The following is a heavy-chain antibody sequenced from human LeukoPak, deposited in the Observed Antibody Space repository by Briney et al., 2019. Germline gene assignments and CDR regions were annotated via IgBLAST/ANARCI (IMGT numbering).Heavy chain of an antibody. Sequence: PSETLSLTCTVSGGSNSSSSYYWGWIRQPPGKGLEWIGSIYYSGSTYYNPSLKGRVTISVDTSKKQFSLMMSSVTAADTAIYYCARIVGEDAFDIWGQGTMVTVSS. CDR2: IYYSGST. D-gene: IGHD3-16*01. CDR1: GGSNSSSSYY. J-gene: IGHJ3*02. CDR3: ARIVGEDAFDI. V-gene: IGHV4-39*07.